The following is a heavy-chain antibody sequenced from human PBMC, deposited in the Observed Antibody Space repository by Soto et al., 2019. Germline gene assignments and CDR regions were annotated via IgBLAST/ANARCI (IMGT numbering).Heavy chain of an antibody. Sequence: PGESLKISCEGSGYSFTSYWIGWVRQMPGKGLEWMGIIYPGDSDTRYSPSFQGQVTISADKSISTAYLQWSSLKASDTAMYYCARHITGTVPGYYYYGMDVWGQGTTVTVSS. CDR1: GYSFTSYW. V-gene: IGHV5-51*01. CDR2: IYPGDSDT. D-gene: IGHD1-7*01. J-gene: IGHJ6*02. CDR3: ARHITGTVPGYYYYGMDV.